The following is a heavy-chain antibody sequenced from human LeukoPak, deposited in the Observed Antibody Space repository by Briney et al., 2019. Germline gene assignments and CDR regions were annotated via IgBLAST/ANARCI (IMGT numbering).Heavy chain of an antibody. CDR2: INPNSGGT. CDR1: GYTFTGYY. J-gene: IGHJ6*02. CDR3: ARGLGPLRVRGVYYYYGMDV. V-gene: IGHV1-2*02. D-gene: IGHD3-10*01. Sequence: ASVKVSCKASGYTFTGYYMHWVRQAPGQGLEWMRWINPNSGGTNYAQKFQGRVTMTRDTSISTAYMELSSLRSEDTAVYYCARGLGPLRVRGVYYYYGMDVWGQGTTVTVSS.